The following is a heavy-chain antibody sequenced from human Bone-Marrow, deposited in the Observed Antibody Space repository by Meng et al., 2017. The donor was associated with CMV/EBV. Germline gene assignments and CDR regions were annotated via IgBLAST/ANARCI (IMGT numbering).Heavy chain of an antibody. CDR2: MNPNSGNT. Sequence: ASVKVSCKTSGYTFTSYDIHWVRQATGQGLEWMGWMNPNSGNTGYAPKFQGRVTIARNTSISTAYMELSSLRSEDTAVYYCARGRALRGRKGYYFDYWGQGTLVTVSS. D-gene: IGHD2-15*01. J-gene: IGHJ4*02. CDR3: ARGRALRGRKGYYFDY. V-gene: IGHV1-8*01. CDR1: GYTFTSYD.